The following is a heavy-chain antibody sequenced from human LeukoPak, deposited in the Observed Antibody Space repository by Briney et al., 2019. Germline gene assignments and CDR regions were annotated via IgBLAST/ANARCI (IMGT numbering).Heavy chain of an antibody. CDR2: INHSGST. J-gene: IGHJ4*02. D-gene: IGHD2-2*01. Sequence: PSETLSLTCAVYGGSFSGYYWSWIRQPPGKGLEWIGEINHSGSTNYNPSLKSRVTISVDTSKNQFSLKLSSVTAADTAVYYCARRGASIVLVQEALWVRHYYFDYWGQRNLFTVSS. CDR3: ARRGASIVLVQEALWVRHYYFDY. CDR1: GGSFSGYY. V-gene: IGHV4-34*01.